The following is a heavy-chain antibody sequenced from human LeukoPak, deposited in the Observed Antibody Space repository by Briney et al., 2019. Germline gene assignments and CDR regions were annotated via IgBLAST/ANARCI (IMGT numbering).Heavy chain of an antibody. J-gene: IGHJ4*02. V-gene: IGHV3-7*01. CDR3: ARDLWLGERGLFFFKY. Sequence: GGSLRLSCAASGFTFRRHWMSWVRQAPGKGLEWVANMRDDGSEEFYVNSVKGRFTISRDNAKNSLYLQMDSLRAEDTAVYYCARDLWLGERGLFFFKYWGQGALVTVAS. CDR1: GFTFRRHW. CDR2: MRDDGSEE. D-gene: IGHD3-22*01.